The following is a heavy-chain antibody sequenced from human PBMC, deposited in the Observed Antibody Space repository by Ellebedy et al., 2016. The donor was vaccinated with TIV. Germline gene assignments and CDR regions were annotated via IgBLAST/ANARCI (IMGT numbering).Heavy chain of an antibody. CDR1: GYTFTSFG. CDR2: ISAYNGVT. CDR3: ARGTLYSGSYYLFDY. J-gene: IGHJ4*02. D-gene: IGHD1-26*01. Sequence: ASVKVSXXASGYTFTSFGISWVRQAPGQGLEWMGWISAYNGVTNYAQNLQGRVTMTTDTSTTTAYMELRSLRSDDTAVYYCARGTLYSGSYYLFDYWGQGTLVTVSS. V-gene: IGHV1-18*01.